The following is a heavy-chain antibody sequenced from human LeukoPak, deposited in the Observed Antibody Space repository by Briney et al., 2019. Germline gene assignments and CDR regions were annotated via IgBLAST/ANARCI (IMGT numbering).Heavy chain of an antibody. CDR2: IYYSGSA. D-gene: IGHD6-25*01. Sequence: SETLSLTCTVSGGSISDSNYYWGWIRQPPGRGLEWIGNIYYSGSAYYSPSLKSRVTVSIDTSKNQLSLKLNSVTAADTAVYYCARQSTIAAARIDPWGQGTLVTVSS. J-gene: IGHJ5*02. V-gene: IGHV4-39*01. CDR3: ARQSTIAAARIDP. CDR1: GGSISDSNYY.